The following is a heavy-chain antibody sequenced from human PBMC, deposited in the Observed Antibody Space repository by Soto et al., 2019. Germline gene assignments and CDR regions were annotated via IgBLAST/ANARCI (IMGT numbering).Heavy chain of an antibody. CDR2: IYYSGST. CDR1: GGSISSYY. V-gene: IGHV4-59*01. D-gene: IGHD1-1*01. Sequence: SETLSLTCAVSGGSISSYYWSWIRQPPGKGLEWIGYIYYSGSTNYNPSLKSRVTISVDTSKNQFSLKTSSVTAADTAVYYCARLATRYYFDYWGQGTLVTVSS. J-gene: IGHJ4*02. CDR3: ARLATRYYFDY.